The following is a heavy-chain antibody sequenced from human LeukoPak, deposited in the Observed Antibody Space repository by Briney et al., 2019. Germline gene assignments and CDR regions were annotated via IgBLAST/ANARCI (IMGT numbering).Heavy chain of an antibody. CDR1: GFPFGNYV. CDR2: ISSSSSYI. Sequence: GGSLRLSCAASGFPFGNYVMSWVRQAPGKGLERVSSISSSSSYIYYADSVKGRFTISRDDAKNSLYLQMNSLRAEDTAGYYCARDREGGYSNYGVPFYYGGQGTLVTVSS. V-gene: IGHV3-21*01. D-gene: IGHD5-18*01. CDR3: ARDREGGYSNYGVPFYY. J-gene: IGHJ4*02.